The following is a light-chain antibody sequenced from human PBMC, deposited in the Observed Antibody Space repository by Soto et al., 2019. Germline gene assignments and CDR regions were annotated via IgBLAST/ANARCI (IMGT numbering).Light chain of an antibody. CDR2: DST. V-gene: IGKV3-11*01. CDR1: QSIHTS. Sequence: VLTQSPATLSLSPGERATRSCRASQSIHTSLAWYQQKPGQPPRLVAYDSTLRANGVPDRFGGSSSGTEFTLTLNNLEPQDFAVYYCQQRNVWPPITFGQGTRLEIK. CDR3: QQRNVWPPIT. J-gene: IGKJ5*01.